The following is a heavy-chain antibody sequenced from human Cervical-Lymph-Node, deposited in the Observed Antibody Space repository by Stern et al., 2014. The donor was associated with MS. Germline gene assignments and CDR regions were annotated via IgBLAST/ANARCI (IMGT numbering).Heavy chain of an antibody. J-gene: IGHJ6*02. CDR3: ARDGGRHCSRTSCYTDGDYSYYDYGMDI. V-gene: IGHV1-18*01. Sequence: QVQLGQSGAEVKKPGASVKVSCKASGYTFINYPISWVRQAPGQGLEWMGWISAYNGNTKYAQKFQGRVTMTTDTSTSTAYMELRSLRSDDTAVYYCARDGGRHCSRTSCYTDGDYSYYDYGMDIWGQGTTVTVSS. D-gene: IGHD2-2*02. CDR2: ISAYNGNT. CDR1: GYTFINYP.